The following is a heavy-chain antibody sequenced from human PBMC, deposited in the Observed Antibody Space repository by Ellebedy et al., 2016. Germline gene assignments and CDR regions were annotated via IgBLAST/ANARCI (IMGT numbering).Heavy chain of an antibody. Sequence: GGSLRLSXAASGFTFSSYSMNWVRQAPGKGLEWVSYISSSGSTIYYADSVKGRFTISRDNAKNSLYLQMNSLRAEDTAVYYCARDLPPPTFDYWGQGTLVTVSS. D-gene: IGHD1-1*01. J-gene: IGHJ4*02. CDR1: GFTFSSYS. CDR3: ARDLPPPTFDY. CDR2: ISSSGSTI. V-gene: IGHV3-48*04.